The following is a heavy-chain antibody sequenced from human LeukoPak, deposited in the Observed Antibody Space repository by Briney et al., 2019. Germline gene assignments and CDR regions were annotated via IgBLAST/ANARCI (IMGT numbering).Heavy chain of an antibody. CDR2: ISYDGSNK. Sequence: PGRSLRLSCAASGFTFSSYAMHWVRPAPGKGLEWVAVISYDGSNKYYADSVKGRFTISRDNSKNTLYLQMNSLRAEDTAVYYCARDLAAAGDYYYYGMDVWGKGTTVTVSS. D-gene: IGHD6-13*01. CDR1: GFTFSSYA. V-gene: IGHV3-30*04. CDR3: ARDLAAAGDYYYYGMDV. J-gene: IGHJ6*04.